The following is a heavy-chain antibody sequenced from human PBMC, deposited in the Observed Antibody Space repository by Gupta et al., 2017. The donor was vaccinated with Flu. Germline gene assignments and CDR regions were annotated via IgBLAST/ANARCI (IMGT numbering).Heavy chain of an antibody. Sequence: GASNSTHYWSWVRQPAGKGLGWIGYTYFSGRVDYNPSLRSRVTIAVATSKNQFSLKLTSVTAADTAVYYCERGGGAYQGDYWGQGTLVTVSS. D-gene: IGHD2-2*01. CDR3: ERGGGAYQGDY. V-gene: IGHV4-59*11. CDR2: TYFSGRV. CDR1: GASNSTHY. J-gene: IGHJ4*02.